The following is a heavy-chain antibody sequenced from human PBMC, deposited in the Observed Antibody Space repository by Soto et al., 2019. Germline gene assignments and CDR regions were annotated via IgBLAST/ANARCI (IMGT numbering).Heavy chain of an antibody. CDR3: ARVRENYFDS. J-gene: IGHJ4*02. Sequence: TLPLTCTFSRGSISSDGHYYRWSWIRQHPGKGLEWIGYIYDSGSPYYHPSLESRVTVSVDTSKNQFSLKLSSLTAADTAVYYCARVRENYFDSWGQG. CDR1: RGSISSDGHYYR. V-gene: IGHV4-31*03. CDR2: IYDSGSP.